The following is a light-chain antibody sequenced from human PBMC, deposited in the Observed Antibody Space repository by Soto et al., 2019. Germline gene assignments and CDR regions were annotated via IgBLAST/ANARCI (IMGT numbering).Light chain of an antibody. CDR1: QSVLYSSNNKNY. J-gene: IGKJ1*01. V-gene: IGKV4-1*01. CDR2: WAS. CDR3: QQYYSTPQT. Sequence: DIVMTQSPDSLAVSLGERATINCKSSQSVLYSSNNKNYLAWYQQKPGQPPKLLIYWASTRESGVPARFSGSGSGKDFTLTISSLQAEDVAVYYCQQYYSTPQTFGQGTKVEIK.